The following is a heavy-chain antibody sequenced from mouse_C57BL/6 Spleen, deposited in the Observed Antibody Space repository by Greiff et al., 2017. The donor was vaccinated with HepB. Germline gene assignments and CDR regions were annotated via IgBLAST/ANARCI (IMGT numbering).Heavy chain of an antibody. CDR2: IYPGSGST. CDR3: ARKVTDYAMDY. V-gene: IGHV1-55*01. J-gene: IGHJ4*01. CDR1: GYTFTSYW. D-gene: IGHD1-3*01. Sequence: QVQLQQPGAELVKPGASVKMSCKASGYTFTSYWITWVKQRPGQGLEWIGDIYPGSGSTNYNEKFKSKATLTVATSSSTAYMQLSSLTSEDSAVYYGARKVTDYAMDYWGQGTSVTGSS.